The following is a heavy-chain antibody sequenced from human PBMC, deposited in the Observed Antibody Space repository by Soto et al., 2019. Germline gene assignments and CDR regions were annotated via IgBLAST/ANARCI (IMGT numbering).Heavy chain of an antibody. CDR2: IGGSGGNT. V-gene: IGHV3-23*01. CDR3: ARVAPGYMNSADH. D-gene: IGHD2-21*01. Sequence: EVQLLESGGGLVQPGGSLRLSCAASGFIFNAYAMTWVRQAPGKGLEWVSAIGGSGGNTYYAASVKGRFTISRDNSKDAGDREMKRRGVDQRPVYGGARVAPGYMNSADHGGRETRVTAPS. J-gene: IGHJ2*01. CDR1: GFIFNAYA.